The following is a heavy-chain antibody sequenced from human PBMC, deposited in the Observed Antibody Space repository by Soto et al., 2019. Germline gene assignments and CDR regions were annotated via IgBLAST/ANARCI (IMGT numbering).Heavy chain of an antibody. Sequence: GGSLRLSCAASVFTFISYAMHWVRQAPGKGLEWVAVISYDGSNKYYADSVKGRFTISRDNSKNTLYLQMNSLRAEDTAVYYCARPSRATCCSGGSCYWGYFDYWGQGTLVNV. CDR3: ARPSRATCCSGGSCYWGYFDY. V-gene: IGHV3-30-3*01. J-gene: IGHJ4*02. D-gene: IGHD2-15*01. CDR2: ISYDGSNK. CDR1: VFTFISYA.